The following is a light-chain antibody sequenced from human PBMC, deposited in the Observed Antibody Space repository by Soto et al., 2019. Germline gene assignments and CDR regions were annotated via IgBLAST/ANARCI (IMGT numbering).Light chain of an antibody. CDR3: QQYNSYSRT. CDR2: DAA. J-gene: IGKJ1*01. Sequence: DIQMTQSPSTLPASVGDRVTITCRASQSISSWLAWYQQKPGKAPKLLIYDAATLENGVPSRFSGSGSGTEFTLAISSMQTDDFANYFCQQYNSYSRTFGQGTKVDIK. V-gene: IGKV1-5*01. CDR1: QSISSW.